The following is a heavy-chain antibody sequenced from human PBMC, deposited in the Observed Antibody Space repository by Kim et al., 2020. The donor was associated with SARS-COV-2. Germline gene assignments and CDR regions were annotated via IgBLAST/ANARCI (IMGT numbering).Heavy chain of an antibody. CDR1: GGTFSSYA. V-gene: IGHV1-69*04. J-gene: IGHJ4*02. Sequence: SVKVSCKASGGTFSSYAISWVRQAPGQGLEWMGRIIPILGIANYAQKFQGRVTITADKSTSTAYMELSSLRSEDTAVYYCARANSGYDTLDYWGQGTLVTVSS. CDR3: ARANSGYDTLDY. D-gene: IGHD5-12*01. CDR2: IIPILGIA.